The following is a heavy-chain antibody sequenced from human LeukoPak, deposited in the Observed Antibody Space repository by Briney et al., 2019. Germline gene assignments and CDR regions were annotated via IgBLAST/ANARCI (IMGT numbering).Heavy chain of an antibody. J-gene: IGHJ4*02. V-gene: IGHV3-7*01. Sequence: GESLRLSCAASGLTFSRSWMTWVRQAPGKGLEWVASINQDGSVKHYMDSVKGRFTISRDNSNNSLFLQMNSLRAEDTAVYYCAKLLGDATTFDYWGQGTLVTVSS. CDR3: AKLLGDATTFDY. CDR2: INQDGSVK. D-gene: IGHD3-16*01. CDR1: GLTFSRSW.